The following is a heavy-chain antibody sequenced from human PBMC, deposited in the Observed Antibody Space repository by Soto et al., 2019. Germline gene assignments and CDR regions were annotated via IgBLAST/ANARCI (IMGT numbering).Heavy chain of an antibody. V-gene: IGHV3-64*01. CDR1: GFTFSNYE. D-gene: IGHD6-13*01. CDR2: ISNNGAHT. Sequence: PGGSLRLSCAASGFTFSNYEMHWVRQAPGKGLEYVSGISNNGAHTDYAKSVKGRFTISRDTSKNQFSLKLSSVTAADTAVYYCARGLAAEFYYYYYMDVWGKGTTVTVS. J-gene: IGHJ6*03. CDR3: ARGLAAEFYYYYYMDV.